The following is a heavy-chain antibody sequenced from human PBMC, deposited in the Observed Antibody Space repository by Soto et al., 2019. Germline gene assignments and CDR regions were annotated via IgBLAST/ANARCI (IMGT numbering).Heavy chain of an antibody. CDR3: AKGRGLVGVRYYYYYYMDV. J-gene: IGHJ6*03. Sequence: EVQLLESGGGLVQPGGSLRLSCAASGFTFSSYAMSWVRQAPGKGLEWVSAISGSGGSTYCADSVKGRFTISRDNSKNTLYLQMNSLRAEDTAVYYCAKGRGLVGVRYYYYYYMDVWGKGTTVTVSS. V-gene: IGHV3-23*01. CDR1: GFTFSSYA. CDR2: ISGSGGST. D-gene: IGHD6-6*01.